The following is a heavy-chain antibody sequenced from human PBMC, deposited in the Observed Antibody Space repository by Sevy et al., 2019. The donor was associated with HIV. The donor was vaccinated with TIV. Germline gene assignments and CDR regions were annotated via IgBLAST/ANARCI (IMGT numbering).Heavy chain of an antibody. CDR3: AREPPSYYDYRTGYHDQ. Sequence: GGSLRLSCAASGFTFEDYGMSWVRQVPGKGPEWVSGINWNGGSTSYADSVRGRFTISRGNAKNSLFLQKKGLRADDTACYYCAREPPSYYDYRTGYHDQWGQGTRVTVSS. CDR2: INWNGGST. D-gene: IGHD3-3*01. V-gene: IGHV3-20*04. CDR1: GFTFEDYG. J-gene: IGHJ4*01.